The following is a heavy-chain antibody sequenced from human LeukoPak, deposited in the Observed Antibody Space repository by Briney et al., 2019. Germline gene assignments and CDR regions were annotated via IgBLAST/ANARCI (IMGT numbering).Heavy chain of an antibody. J-gene: IGHJ3*02. V-gene: IGHV4-59*08. Sequence: SGTLSLTCTVSGGSISSYYWSWIRPPPGKGLEWIGYIYYSGSTNYNPSLKSRVTISVDTSKNQFSLKLSSVTAADTAVYYCARARITNDAFDIWGQGTMVTVSS. CDR3: ARARITNDAFDI. D-gene: IGHD2/OR15-2a*01. CDR2: IYYSGST. CDR1: GGSISSYY.